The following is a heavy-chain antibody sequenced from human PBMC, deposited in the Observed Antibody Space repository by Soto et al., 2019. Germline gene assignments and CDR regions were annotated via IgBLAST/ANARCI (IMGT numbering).Heavy chain of an antibody. CDR1: GFIADDYA. J-gene: IGHJ4*02. CDR2: ISSNSATI. Sequence: EVQLVESGGGLVQPGRSLRLSCVASGFIADDYAMHWVRQAPGKGLEWVSGISSNSATINYADSVKGRFTISRDNAKNSLFLQINSLRPEYTAFYYCAKDMQWGGMTTIHYFDSWGQGTLVTVSS. V-gene: IGHV3-9*02. D-gene: IGHD4-17*01. CDR3: AKDMQWGGMTTIHYFDS.